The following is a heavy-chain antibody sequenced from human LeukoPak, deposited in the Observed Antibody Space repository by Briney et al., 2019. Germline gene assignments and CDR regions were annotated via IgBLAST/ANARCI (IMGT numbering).Heavy chain of an antibody. J-gene: IGHJ4*02. D-gene: IGHD3-22*01. CDR3: AGDSSGYYYFDY. Sequence: GGSLRLSCAASGFTVSSNYMSWVRQAPGKGLEWVSVIYSGGSTYYADSVKGRFTISRDNSKNTLYLQMNSLRAEDTAVYYCAGDSSGYYYFDYWAREPWSPSPQ. CDR2: IYSGGST. V-gene: IGHV3-66*02. CDR1: GFTVSSNY.